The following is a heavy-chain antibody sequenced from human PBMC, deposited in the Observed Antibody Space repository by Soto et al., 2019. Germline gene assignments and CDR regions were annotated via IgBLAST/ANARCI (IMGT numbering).Heavy chain of an antibody. Sequence: QVQLRQSGPGLVKPSQTLSLTCAISGDSVSRNGCARNWIRQSPSRGLEWLGRTYYRSKWSSAYAFSRKSRITINPDTSKRQVSLQLNSGTPEDTAVYYCLRGQHSAFDSWGQGTMVTVSS. D-gene: IGHD3-3*02. CDR2: TYYRSKWSS. CDR1: GDSVSRNGCA. CDR3: LRGQHSAFDS. J-gene: IGHJ4*02. V-gene: IGHV6-1*01.